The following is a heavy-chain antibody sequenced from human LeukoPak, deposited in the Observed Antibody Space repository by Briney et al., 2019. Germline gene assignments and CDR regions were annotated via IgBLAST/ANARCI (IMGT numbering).Heavy chain of an antibody. CDR3: ARRGAGSGGLDY. J-gene: IGHJ4*02. Sequence: GGSLRLSCAASGFSFSLYAMNWVRQAPGKGLEWVSTIIETGASPYYADSVRGRCTVSRDSAKNMFYLQMNSRRAEDTAIYYCARRGAGSGGLDYWGQGTLVTVSS. V-gene: IGHV3-23*01. CDR1: GFSFSLYA. CDR2: IIETGASP. D-gene: IGHD6-19*01.